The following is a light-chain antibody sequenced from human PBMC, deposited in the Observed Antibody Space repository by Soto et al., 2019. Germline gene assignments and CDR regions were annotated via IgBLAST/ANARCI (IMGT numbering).Light chain of an antibody. CDR3: QQYYDYPWT. J-gene: IGKJ1*01. CDR2: DAS. CDR1: QIINNR. Sequence: DIQITQSPFTLSASVGDRVTITCRASQIINNRLAWHQQRPGKAPKVLIYDASNLKSGVPSRFSGSGSGTEFILTISSMQPDDFANYYCQQYYDYPWTFGQGTKVDIK. V-gene: IGKV1-5*01.